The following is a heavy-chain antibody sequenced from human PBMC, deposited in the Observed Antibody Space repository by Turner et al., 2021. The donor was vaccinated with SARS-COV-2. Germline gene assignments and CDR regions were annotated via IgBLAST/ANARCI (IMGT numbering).Heavy chain of an antibody. CDR2: IAAGADYT. CDR1: GFCFVDSI. D-gene: IGHD3-9*01. CDR3: ARVASYYFDGRLWVGPLDT. J-gene: IGHJ5*01. Sequence: QLFESGGGLEESGKSLRLSGVASGFCFVDSIMAWVRQAPGKGLEFVSSIAAGADYTFYGNSVSGRFAGSRDNLKNTLYLEMNSLRVGDSALYYCARVASYYFDGRLWVGPLDTWGQGTLVSVS. V-gene: IGHV3-23*01.